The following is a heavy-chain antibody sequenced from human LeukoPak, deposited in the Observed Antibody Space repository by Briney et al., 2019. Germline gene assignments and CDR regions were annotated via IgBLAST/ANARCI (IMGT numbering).Heavy chain of an antibody. CDR2: ISSSSSYI. CDR3: AREQRYSSSGGDY. D-gene: IGHD6-6*01. V-gene: IGHV3-21*01. CDR1: GFTFSSYS. Sequence: KTGGSLRLSCAASGFTFSSYSMTWVRQAPGKGLEWVSSISSSSSYIYYADSVKGRFTISRDNAKNSLYLQMNSLRAEDTAVYYCAREQRYSSSGGDYWGQGTLVTVSS. J-gene: IGHJ4*02.